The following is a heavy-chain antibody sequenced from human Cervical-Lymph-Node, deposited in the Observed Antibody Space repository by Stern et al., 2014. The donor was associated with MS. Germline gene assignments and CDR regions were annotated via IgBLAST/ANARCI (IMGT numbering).Heavy chain of an antibody. D-gene: IGHD2-15*01. Sequence: QLQLQESGPGLVKPSETLSLTCTVSGDSISGNYWSWIRQPPGKGLEWIGYIYYTGSTSYNPPLKSRVTISIDSSKTQFSLSLNSVTAADTAVYYCARVVVLAGSRWFDPWGQGILVSVSS. CDR2: IYYTGST. CDR3: ARVVVLAGSRWFDP. J-gene: IGHJ5*02. V-gene: IGHV4-59*01. CDR1: GDSISGNY.